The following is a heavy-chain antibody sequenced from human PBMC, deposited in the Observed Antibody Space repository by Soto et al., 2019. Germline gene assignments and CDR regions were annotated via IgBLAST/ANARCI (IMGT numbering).Heavy chain of an antibody. V-gene: IGHV3-23*01. CDR3: ALDYYGSGSYHNDAFDI. CDR2: ISGSGGSP. D-gene: IGHD3-10*01. J-gene: IGHJ3*02. Sequence: PGGSLRLSCAVSGFTFSSSAMSWVRQAPGKRLEWVSAISGSGGSPYYADSVKGRFTISRDNYKKTLYLQMNSLRAEDTAVYYCALDYYGSGSYHNDAFDIWGQGTMVTVSS. CDR1: GFTFSSSA.